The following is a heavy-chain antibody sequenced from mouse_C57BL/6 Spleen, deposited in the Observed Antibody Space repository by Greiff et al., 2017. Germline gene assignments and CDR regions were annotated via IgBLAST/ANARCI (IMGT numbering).Heavy chain of an antibody. J-gene: IGHJ3*01. V-gene: IGHV14-1*01. CDR1: GFNIKDYY. CDR2: IDPEDGDT. Sequence: EVKLQESGAELVRPGASVKLSCTASGFNIKDYYMHWVKQRPEQGLEWIGRIDPEDGDTEYAPKFQGKATMTADTSSNTAYLQLSSLTSEDTAVYYCTTRLPPTTWFAYWGQGTLVTVSA. D-gene: IGHD3-2*02. CDR3: TTRLPPTTWFAY.